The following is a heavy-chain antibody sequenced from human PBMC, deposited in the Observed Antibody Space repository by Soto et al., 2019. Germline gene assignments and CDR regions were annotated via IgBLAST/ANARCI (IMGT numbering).Heavy chain of an antibody. CDR1: GGSISSGDYY. CDR2: IYYSGST. J-gene: IGHJ4*02. D-gene: IGHD1-1*01. Sequence: SETLSLTCTVSGGSISSGDYYWSWIRQPPGKGLEWIGYIYYSGSTYYNPSLKSRVTISVDTSKNQFSLKLSSVTAADTAVYYCARDKLDPYYFDYWGQGTLVTVSS. V-gene: IGHV4-30-4*01. CDR3: ARDKLDPYYFDY.